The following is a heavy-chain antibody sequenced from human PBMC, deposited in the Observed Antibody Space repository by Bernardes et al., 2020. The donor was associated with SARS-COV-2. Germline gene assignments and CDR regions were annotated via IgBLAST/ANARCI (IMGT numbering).Heavy chain of an antibody. CDR3: VKEPLRYNGWFGLDV. J-gene: IGHJ6*02. V-gene: IGHV3-23*01. CDR1: GFTFSNHA. CDR2: ISDSGVDT. Sequence: GSLRLSCAASGFTFSNHAMTWVRQAPGKGLEWVSTISDSGVDTYYADSVKGRFTISRDNYKEMLYLEMNSLRVDDTAEYYCVKEPLRYNGWFGLDVWGQGTTVTVS. D-gene: IGHD5-12*01.